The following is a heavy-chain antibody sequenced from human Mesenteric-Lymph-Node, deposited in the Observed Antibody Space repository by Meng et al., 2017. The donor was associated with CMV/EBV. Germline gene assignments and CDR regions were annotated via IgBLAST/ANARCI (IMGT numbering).Heavy chain of an antibody. CDR3: ARLGYGSGSYYFDY. CDR1: DGSFSNYY. J-gene: IGHJ4*02. V-gene: IGHV4-34*01. D-gene: IGHD3-10*01. CDR2: INDGGNT. Sequence: GSLRLSCAVDDGSFSNYYWSWVRQSPGKGLEWIGEINDGGNTNYNPSLKSRVTISVDTSTNHFSLKLSSVTAADTAVYYCARLGYGSGSYYFDYWGQGTLVTVSS.